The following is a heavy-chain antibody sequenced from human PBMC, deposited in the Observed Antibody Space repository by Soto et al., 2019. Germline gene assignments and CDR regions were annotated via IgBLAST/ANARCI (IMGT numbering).Heavy chain of an antibody. CDR1: GGSISSGGYY. V-gene: IGHV4-31*03. J-gene: IGHJ3*02. CDR2: IYYSGST. Sequence: QVQLQESGPGLVKPSQTLSLTCTVSGGSISSGGYYWSWIRQHPGKGLEWIGYIYYSGSTYYNPSLKSRVTISVDTSKNQFSLKLSSVTAADTAVYYCARDSLVYDSSGYTDAFDIWGQGTMVTVSS. D-gene: IGHD3-22*01. CDR3: ARDSLVYDSSGYTDAFDI.